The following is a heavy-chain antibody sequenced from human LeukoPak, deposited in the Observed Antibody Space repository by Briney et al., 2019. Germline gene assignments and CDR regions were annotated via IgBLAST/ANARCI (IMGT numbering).Heavy chain of an antibody. CDR1: GFTFSIYW. V-gene: IGHV3-74*01. CDR2: INTDGTST. CDR3: ASSKNFDY. D-gene: IGHD3-3*02. Sequence: QPGGSLRLSCAASGFTFSIYWMHWVRQAPGKGLVWVSRINTDGTSTNYADSVKGRFTISRDNAKNTLYLQMNSLRAGDTAVYYCASSKNFDYWGQGTLVTVSS. J-gene: IGHJ4*02.